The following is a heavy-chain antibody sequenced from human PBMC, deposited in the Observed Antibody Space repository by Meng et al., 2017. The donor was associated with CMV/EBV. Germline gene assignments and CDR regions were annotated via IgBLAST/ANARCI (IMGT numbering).Heavy chain of an antibody. CDR3: ARANYYDSSGESWFDP. V-gene: IGHV1-18*01. J-gene: IGHJ5*02. CDR1: YNFTSYG. CDR2: ISAYNGNT. Sequence: YNFTSYGISWVRQAPGQGLEWMGWISAYNGNTNYAQKLQGGVTMTTDTSTSTAYMELRSLRSDDTAVYYCARANYYDSSGESWFDPWGQGTLVTVSS. D-gene: IGHD3-22*01.